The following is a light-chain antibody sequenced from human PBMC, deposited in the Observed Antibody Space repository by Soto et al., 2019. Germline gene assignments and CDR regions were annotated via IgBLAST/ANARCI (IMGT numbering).Light chain of an antibody. V-gene: IGKV3-15*01. J-gene: IGKJ4*01. CDR1: QNVGGN. Sequence: EIVMTQSPATLSVSPGEGATLSCWASQNVGGNLAWYQQKPGQAPRLLIYGASTRATGIPARFSGSESGTEFTLTFSSLQSEDFAVYYCRQYNKWPLTFGGGTKVEIK. CDR3: RQYNKWPLT. CDR2: GAS.